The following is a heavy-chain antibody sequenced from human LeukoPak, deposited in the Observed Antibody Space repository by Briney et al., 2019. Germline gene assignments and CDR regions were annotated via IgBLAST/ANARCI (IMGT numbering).Heavy chain of an antibody. CDR2: IYHSGST. J-gene: IGHJ5*02. CDR1: GYSISSGYY. V-gene: IGHV4-38-2*01. Sequence: SETLSLTCAVSGYSISSGYYWGWIRQPPGKGLEWIGSIYHSGSTYYNPSLKSRVTISVDTSKNQFSLKLSSVTAADTAVYYCARVGITILGVASSWGQGTLVTVSS. D-gene: IGHD3-3*01. CDR3: ARVGITILGVASS.